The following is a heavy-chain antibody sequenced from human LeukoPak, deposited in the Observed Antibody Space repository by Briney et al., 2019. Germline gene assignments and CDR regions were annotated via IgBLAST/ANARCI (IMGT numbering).Heavy chain of an antibody. CDR1: GFTFSSYA. D-gene: IGHD2-2*01. V-gene: IGHV3-23*01. CDR2: ISGGGDST. Sequence: PGGSLRLSCAASGFTFSSYAMSWVRQAPGKGLEWVSAISGGGDSTFYADSVKGRFTISRDNSKNTLYLQMSSLRAEDTAIYYCAKEEYSTRXXXXGMDVWGQXTXVTVS. CDR3: AKEEYSTRXXXXGMDV. J-gene: IGHJ6*02.